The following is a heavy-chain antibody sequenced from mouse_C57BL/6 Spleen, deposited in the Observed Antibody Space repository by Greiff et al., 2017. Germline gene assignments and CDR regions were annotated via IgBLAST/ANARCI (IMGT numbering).Heavy chain of an antibody. CDR3: ARDQGGNAMDY. Sequence: EVHLVESGPGMVKPSQSLSLTCTVTGYSITSGYDWHWIRHFPGNKLEWMGYISYSGSTNYNPSLKSRISITHDTSKNHFFLKLNSVTTEDTATYYCARDQGGNAMDYWGQGTSVTVSS. V-gene: IGHV3-1*01. CDR1: GYSITSGYD. J-gene: IGHJ4*01. CDR2: ISYSGST.